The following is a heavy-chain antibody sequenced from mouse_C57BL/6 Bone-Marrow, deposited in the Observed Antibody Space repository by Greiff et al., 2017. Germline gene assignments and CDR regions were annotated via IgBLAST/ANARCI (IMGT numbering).Heavy chain of an antibody. J-gene: IGHJ2*01. CDR3: ARDLLSYFDS. CDR1: GFTFSSYA. CDR2: ISDGGSYT. V-gene: IGHV5-4*01. D-gene: IGHD6-1*01. Sequence: EVKLVESGGGLVKPGGSLKLSCAASGFTFSSYAMSWVRQTPEERLEWVATISDGGSYTYYPDNVKGRFTISKDNAKNNLYLQMSHLKSEDKAMYYCARDLLSYFDSWGQGTTLTVSS.